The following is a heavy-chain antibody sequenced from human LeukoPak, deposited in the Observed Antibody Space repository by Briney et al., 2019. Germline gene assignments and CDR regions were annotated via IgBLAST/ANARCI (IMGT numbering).Heavy chain of an antibody. D-gene: IGHD5-18*01. Sequence: ASVTVSCKASGYTFTGYYMHWVRQAPGQGLEWMGWINPNSGGTNYAQKFQGRVTMTRDTSISTAYMELSRLRSDDTAVYYCARDNLYSYGYGNAFDIWGQGTMVTVSS. CDR2: INPNSGGT. CDR3: ARDNLYSYGYGNAFDI. J-gene: IGHJ3*02. CDR1: GYTFTGYY. V-gene: IGHV1-2*02.